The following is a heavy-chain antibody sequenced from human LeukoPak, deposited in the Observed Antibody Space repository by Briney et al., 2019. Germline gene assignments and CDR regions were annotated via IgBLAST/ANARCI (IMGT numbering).Heavy chain of an antibody. Sequence: PSETLSLTCAVSGYSISSGYYWGWIRQPPGKGLEWIGSVYHSGSPYYNPSLKSRVTISVDTSKNQFSLKLSSVTAADTAVYYCARHGNYYDTSQSDPWGQGTLVTVSS. CDR1: GYSISSGYY. V-gene: IGHV4-38-2*01. CDR2: VYHSGSP. J-gene: IGHJ5*02. D-gene: IGHD3-22*01. CDR3: ARHGNYYDTSQSDP.